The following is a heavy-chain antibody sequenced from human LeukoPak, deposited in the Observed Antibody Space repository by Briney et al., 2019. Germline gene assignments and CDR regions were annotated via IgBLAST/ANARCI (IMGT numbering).Heavy chain of an antibody. CDR3: AKSHYYDSSGYLLDY. Sequence: GGSLRLSCAASGFTFDDYTMHWVRQAPGKGLEWVSLISWDGGSTYYADSVKGRFTISRDNSKNSLYLQMNSLRTEDTALYYCAKSHYYDSSGYLLDYWGQGTLVTVSS. V-gene: IGHV3-43*01. CDR1: GFTFDDYT. CDR2: ISWDGGST. D-gene: IGHD3-22*01. J-gene: IGHJ4*02.